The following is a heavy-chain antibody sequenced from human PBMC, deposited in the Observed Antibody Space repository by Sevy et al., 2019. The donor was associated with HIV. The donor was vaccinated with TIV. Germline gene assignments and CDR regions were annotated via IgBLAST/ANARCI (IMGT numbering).Heavy chain of an antibody. J-gene: IGHJ2*01. CDR1: GYSISSGYY. Sequence: SETLSLTCAVSGYSISSGYYWGWIRQPPGKGLEWIGSIYHSGSTYYNPSLKSRVTISVDTSKNQFSLKLGSVTAADTAVYYCAAGADYWYFDLWGRGTLVTVSS. D-gene: IGHD4-17*01. V-gene: IGHV4-38-2*01. CDR3: AAGADYWYFDL. CDR2: IYHSGST.